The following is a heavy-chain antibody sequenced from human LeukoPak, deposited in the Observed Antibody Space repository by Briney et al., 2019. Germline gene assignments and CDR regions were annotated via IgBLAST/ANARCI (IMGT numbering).Heavy chain of an antibody. Sequence: ASVTVSCKASGYTFTGYYMHWVRQAPGQGLEWMGWINPNSGGTNYAQKFQGRVTMTRDTSISTAYMELSSLRSEDTAVYYCARVRAGYKPDDYWGQGTLVTVSS. CDR3: ARVRAGYKPDDY. CDR1: GYTFTGYY. CDR2: INPNSGGT. D-gene: IGHD5-24*01. V-gene: IGHV1-2*02. J-gene: IGHJ4*02.